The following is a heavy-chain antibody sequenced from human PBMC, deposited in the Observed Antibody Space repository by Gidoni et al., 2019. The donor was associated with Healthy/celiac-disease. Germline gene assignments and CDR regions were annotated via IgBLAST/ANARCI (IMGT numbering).Heavy chain of an antibody. CDR2: IKQDGSEK. D-gene: IGHD2-15*01. V-gene: IGHV3-7*01. J-gene: IGHJ4*02. CDR1: GFTFSSYW. Sequence: EVQLVESGGGLVQPGGSLRLSCSASGFTFSSYWMSWVRQAPGKWLEWVANIKQDGSEKYYVDSVKGRFTISRDNAKNSLYLQMNSLRSEDTAVYYCARDGGYCSGGSCYPYFDYWGQGTLVTVSS. CDR3: ARDGGYCSGGSCYPYFDY.